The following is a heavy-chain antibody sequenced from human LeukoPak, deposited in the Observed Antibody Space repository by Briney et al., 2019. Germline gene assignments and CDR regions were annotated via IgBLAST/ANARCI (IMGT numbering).Heavy chain of an antibody. CDR2: ISGSGGST. Sequence: GGSLRLSCAASGFTFSNYGMSWVRQAPGKGLEWVSAISGSGGSTYYADSAKGRFTISRDNSKNTLYLQMNSLRAEDTAVYYCAKSSYDILTGYHKYYYYMDVWGKGTTVTISS. CDR1: GFTFSNYG. CDR3: AKSSYDILTGYHKYYYYMDV. V-gene: IGHV3-23*01. D-gene: IGHD3-9*01. J-gene: IGHJ6*03.